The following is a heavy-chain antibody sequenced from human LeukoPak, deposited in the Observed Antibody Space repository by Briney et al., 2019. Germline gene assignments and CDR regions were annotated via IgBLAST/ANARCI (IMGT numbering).Heavy chain of an antibody. CDR2: IYYSGST. D-gene: IGHD4-17*01. CDR3: ARATDYYYYYMDV. V-gene: IGHV4-39*01. J-gene: IGHJ6*03. Sequence: SETLSLTCTVSGGSISSSSYYWGWIRQAPGKGLEWIGSIYYSGSTYYNPSLKSRVTISVDTSKNQFSLKLSSVTAADTAVYYCARATDYYYYYMDVWGKGTTVTVSS. CDR1: GGSISSSSYY.